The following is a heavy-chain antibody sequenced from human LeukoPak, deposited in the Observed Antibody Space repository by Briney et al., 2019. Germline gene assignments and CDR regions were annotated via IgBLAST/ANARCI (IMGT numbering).Heavy chain of an antibody. CDR2: ISGSGGTT. CDR1: GFTFIAYA. Sequence: PGGSLRLSCSASGFTFIAYAVYWFRQAPGKGLEWVSGISGSGGTTYYAASVKGRFTISIGNSKNTLYLEMNSLRADDTAIYYCAKGSSVVVIHGTDYWGQGTLVTVSS. CDR3: AKGSSVVVIHGTDY. V-gene: IGHV3-23*01. J-gene: IGHJ4*02. D-gene: IGHD2-2*01.